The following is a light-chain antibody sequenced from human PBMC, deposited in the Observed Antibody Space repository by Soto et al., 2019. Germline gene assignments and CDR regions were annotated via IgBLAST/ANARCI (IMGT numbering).Light chain of an antibody. J-gene: IGLJ1*01. V-gene: IGLV2-14*01. CDR1: SSDVGNYNY. CDR3: TSPTPGSLYV. Sequence: LTQPASVSGSPGQSITISCTGTSSDVGNYNYVSWYQQYPDRVPKLLIYMVSNRASGVSNRFSGSKSGNTASLTISGLQAADEADYFCTSPTPGSLYVFGTGTKSPS. CDR2: MVS.